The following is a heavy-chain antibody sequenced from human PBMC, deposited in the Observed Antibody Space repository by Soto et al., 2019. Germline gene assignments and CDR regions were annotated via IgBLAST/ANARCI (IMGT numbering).Heavy chain of an antibody. J-gene: IGHJ4*02. D-gene: IGHD2-15*01. V-gene: IGHV3-30-3*01. CDR3: ARDRDIVVVVANEGEYYFDY. CDR1: GFTFSSYA. CDR2: ISYDGSNK. Sequence: GGSLRLSCAASGFTFSSYAMHWVRQAPGKGLEWVAVISYDGSNKYYADSVNGRFPISRDNSKNTLYLQMNSLRAEDTAVYYCARDRDIVVVVANEGEYYFDYWGQGTLVTVSS.